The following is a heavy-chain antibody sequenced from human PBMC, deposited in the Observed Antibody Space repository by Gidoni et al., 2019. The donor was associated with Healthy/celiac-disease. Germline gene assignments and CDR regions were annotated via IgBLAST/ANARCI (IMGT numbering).Heavy chain of an antibody. CDR3: TSLYGGNTRIDY. J-gene: IGHJ4*02. CDR1: GFTFSGSA. D-gene: IGHD4-17*01. Sequence: EVQLVESGGGLVQPGGSLKLPCAASGFTFSGSAMHWVRQASGKGLEWVGRIRSKANSYATAYAASVKGRFTISRDDSKNTAYLQMNSLKTEDTAVYYCTSLYGGNTRIDYWGQGTLVTVSS. V-gene: IGHV3-73*01. CDR2: IRSKANSYAT.